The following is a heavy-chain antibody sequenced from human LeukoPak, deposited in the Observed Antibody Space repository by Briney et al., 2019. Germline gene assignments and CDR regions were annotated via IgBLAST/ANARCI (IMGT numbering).Heavy chain of an antibody. D-gene: IGHD2-2*01. CDR2: ISGNNDNP. J-gene: IGHJ4*02. CDR1: GYTFSNFG. V-gene: IGHV1-18*01. CDR3: ARDGTSTDDY. Sequence: ASVKVSGKASGYTFSNFGISWVRQAPGQGLEWMGWISGNNDNPNYGQKFQGRLTVTTDSSTNTAYMELRNLRSDDTAVYYCARDGTSTDDYWGQGTLVTVSS.